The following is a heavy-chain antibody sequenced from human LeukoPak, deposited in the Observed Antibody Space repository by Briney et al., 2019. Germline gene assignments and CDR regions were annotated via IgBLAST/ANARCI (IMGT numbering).Heavy chain of an antibody. D-gene: IGHD6-6*01. CDR3: ARASIAAPLIDH. CDR1: GGPFSGYH. V-gene: IGHV4-59*01. Sequence: SETLSLTCAVYGGPFSGYHWSWIRQPPGKELEWIGYIFYSGSTNYNPSLKSRVTISVDTSKNQFSLKLSSVTAADTAVYYCARASIAAPLIDHWGQGTLVTVSS. CDR2: IFYSGST. J-gene: IGHJ4*02.